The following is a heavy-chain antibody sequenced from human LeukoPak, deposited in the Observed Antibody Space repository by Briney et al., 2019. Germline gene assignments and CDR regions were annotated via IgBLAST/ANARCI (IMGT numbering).Heavy chain of an antibody. CDR2: ISDNGGST. CDR3: AKHSTTLFSWFDP. CDR1: GFTFSIYA. J-gene: IGHJ5*02. Sequence: SGGSLRLSCAASGFTFSIYAMSWVRQAPGKGLEWVSAISDNGGSTYYADSVKGRFTISRDNSRNTLYLQMNSLRAEDTAVYYCAKHSTTLFSWFDPWGQGTLVTVSS. D-gene: IGHD2/OR15-2a*01. V-gene: IGHV3-23*01.